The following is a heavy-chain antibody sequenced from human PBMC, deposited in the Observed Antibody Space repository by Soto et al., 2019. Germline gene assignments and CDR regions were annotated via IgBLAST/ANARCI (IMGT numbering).Heavy chain of an antibody. D-gene: IGHD3-9*01. J-gene: IGHJ6*02. Sequence: PGGSLRLSCAASGFTFSSYWMSWVRQAPGKGLEWVANIKQDGSEKYYVDSVKGRFTISRDNAKNSLYLQMNSLRAEDTAVYYCATFGGGPRYFDWLSYYGMDVWGQGTTVTVSS. CDR3: ATFGGGPRYFDWLSYYGMDV. CDR1: GFTFSSYW. V-gene: IGHV3-7*01. CDR2: IKQDGSEK.